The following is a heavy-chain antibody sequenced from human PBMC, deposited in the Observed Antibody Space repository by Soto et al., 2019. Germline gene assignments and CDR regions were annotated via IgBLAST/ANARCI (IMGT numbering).Heavy chain of an antibody. CDR3: ATSPTDTTYIGH. D-gene: IGHD1-26*01. Sequence: QVQLGESGGDLVQPGRSLRLSCAASGFTFSSNAMHWVRQAPGKGPEWVAVISYDGRFKYYAHSMKGRFTISRDNSKNTLYLQMDSLTPEDTAVYYCATSPTDTTYIGHWGQGTLVTVSS. V-gene: IGHV3-30*04. CDR1: GFTFSSNA. J-gene: IGHJ5*02. CDR2: ISYDGRFK.